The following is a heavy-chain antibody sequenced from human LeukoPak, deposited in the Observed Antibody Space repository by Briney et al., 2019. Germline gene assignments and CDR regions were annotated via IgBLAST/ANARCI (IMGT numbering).Heavy chain of an antibody. Sequence: SVKVSCKASGGTFSSYAISWVRQAPGQGLEWMGGIIPIFGTANYAQKFQGRVTITADESTSTAYMELSSLRSEDTAVYYCARDLRYHDSSGSTDYYYGMDVWGQGTTVTVSS. J-gene: IGHJ6*02. V-gene: IGHV1-69*13. CDR1: GGTFSSYA. CDR2: IIPIFGTA. D-gene: IGHD3-22*01. CDR3: ARDLRYHDSSGSTDYYYGMDV.